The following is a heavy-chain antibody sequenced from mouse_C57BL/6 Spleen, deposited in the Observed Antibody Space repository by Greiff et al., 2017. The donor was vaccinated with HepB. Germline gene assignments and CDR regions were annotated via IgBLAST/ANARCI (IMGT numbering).Heavy chain of an antibody. CDR2: IYPGDGDT. Sequence: VQLQESGPELVKPGASVKISCKASGYAFSSSWMNWVKQRPGKGLEWIGRIYPGDGDTNYNGKFKGKATLTADKSSSTAYMQLSSLTSEDSAVYFCGSSFDYWGQGTTLTVSS. J-gene: IGHJ2*01. V-gene: IGHV1-82*01. CDR1: GYAFSSSW. CDR3: GSSFDY. D-gene: IGHD1-1*01.